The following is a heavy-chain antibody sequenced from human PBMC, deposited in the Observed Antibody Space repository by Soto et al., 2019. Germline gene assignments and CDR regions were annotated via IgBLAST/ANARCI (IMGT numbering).Heavy chain of an antibody. CDR3: AKDGRGDDAFDI. CDR1: GFTFSSYG. CDR2: ISYDGSNK. Sequence: GGSLRLSCAASGFTFSSYGMHWVRQAPGKGLEWVAVISYDGSNKYYADSVKGRFTISRDNSKNTLYLQMNSLRAEDTAVYYCAKDGRGDDAFDIWGQGTMVTVSS. V-gene: IGHV3-30*18. J-gene: IGHJ3*02. D-gene: IGHD3-16*01.